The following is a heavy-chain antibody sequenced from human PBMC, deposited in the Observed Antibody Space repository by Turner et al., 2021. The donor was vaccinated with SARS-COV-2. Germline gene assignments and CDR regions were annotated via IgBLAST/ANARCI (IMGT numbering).Heavy chain of an antibody. CDR1: GIPFRTYW. J-gene: IGHJ4*02. CDR3: ASEHNYVWGSYFDY. V-gene: IGHV3-7*01. CDR2: IKKDGSEK. Sequence: ELQLVKSGGCLVQPGGSLILSCAPSGIPFRTYWMIWVPQAPGKGREWVAKIKKDGSEKYYVDAVKGRFTVSRDNAKNSLYLQMNSLRAEDTAVYYCASEHNYVWGSYFDYWGQGTLVTVSS. D-gene: IGHD3-16*01.